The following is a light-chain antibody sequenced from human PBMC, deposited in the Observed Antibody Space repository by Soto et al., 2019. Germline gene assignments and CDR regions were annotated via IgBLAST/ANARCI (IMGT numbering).Light chain of an antibody. V-gene: IGKV1-5*01. Sequence: DIQMTQSPSTLSASVGDRVTITCRASQSISSWLAWYQQKPGKAPKLLIYDASSLESGVPSRFSGSGSGTEFTLTINSLQPEDFATYSCQQSYSTPITFGQGTRLEI. CDR3: QQSYSTPIT. CDR2: DAS. CDR1: QSISSW. J-gene: IGKJ5*01.